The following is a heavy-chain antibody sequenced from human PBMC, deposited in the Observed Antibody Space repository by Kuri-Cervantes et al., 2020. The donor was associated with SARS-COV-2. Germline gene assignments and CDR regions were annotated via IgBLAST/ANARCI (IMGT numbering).Heavy chain of an antibody. CDR2: ISSTGSTI. CDR1: GFTFSRYH. D-gene: IGHD6-6*01. Sequence: GESLKISCAASGFTFSRYHMNWVRQAPGEGLEWVSYISSTGSTIYYADSLKGRFTISRDNAKNSLYLQLNSLRAEDTAVYYCARDGYTEYSTSTFDYWGQGTLVTVSS. CDR3: ARDGYTEYSTSTFDY. J-gene: IGHJ4*02. V-gene: IGHV3-48*03.